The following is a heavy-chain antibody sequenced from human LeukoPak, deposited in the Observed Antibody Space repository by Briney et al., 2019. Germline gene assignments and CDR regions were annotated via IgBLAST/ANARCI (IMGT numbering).Heavy chain of an antibody. D-gene: IGHD7-27*01. V-gene: IGHV4-34*01. J-gene: IGHJ4*02. CDR1: GGSFSGYY. CDR2: INHSGNT. CDR3: AREGANWGHLDY. Sequence: PSETLSLTCAVSGGSFSGYYWNWIRQPPGKGLEWIGEINHSGNTNYNPSLKSRVTISVDTSKNQFSLKLSSVIAADTAVYYCAREGANWGHLDYWGQGTLVTVSS.